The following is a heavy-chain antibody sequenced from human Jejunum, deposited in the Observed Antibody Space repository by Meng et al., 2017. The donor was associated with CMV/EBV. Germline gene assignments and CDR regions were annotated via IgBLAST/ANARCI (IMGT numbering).Heavy chain of an antibody. CDR2: ISPYNGNT. CDR1: DYTFYTHA. J-gene: IGHJ5*02. V-gene: IGHV1-18*01. D-gene: IGHD3-16*01. Sequence: QVHPVQSGARVKKPGASVKVSCNASDYTFYTHAISWVRQAPGQGLEWMGWISPYNGNTKYAQNLQGRVTLTTDISTSTAYMEPRSLRSDDTAVYYCARKLRGGGWFDPWGQGTLVTVSS. CDR3: ARKLRGGGWFDP.